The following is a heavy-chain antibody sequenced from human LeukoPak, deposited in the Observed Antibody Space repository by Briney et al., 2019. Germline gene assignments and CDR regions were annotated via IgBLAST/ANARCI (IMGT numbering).Heavy chain of an antibody. Sequence: SGTLSLTCAVSGDSITSSNWWSWVRQPPGKGLEWIGEIWHSGSTNYNPSLRSRVAISVDKSKNQFSLKLSSVTAADTAMYYCAFYNRGWYFDCWGQGTLVTVSS. CDR2: IWHSGST. V-gene: IGHV4-4*02. D-gene: IGHD1-14*01. CDR1: GDSITSSNW. CDR3: AFYNRGWYFDC. J-gene: IGHJ4*02.